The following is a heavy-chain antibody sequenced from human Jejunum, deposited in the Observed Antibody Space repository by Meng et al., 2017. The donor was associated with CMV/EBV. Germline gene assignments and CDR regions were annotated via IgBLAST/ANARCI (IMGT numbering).Heavy chain of an antibody. J-gene: IGHJ4*02. Sequence: GFTFSIFSINWVRQAPGKGLEWVASISTTGDYISYADSVKGRFTISRDNAKNSAYLQMNSLRFEDTAMYYCATDRMDTSARRGFFDYWGQGALVTVS. CDR1: GFTFSIFS. V-gene: IGHV3-21*01. CDR2: ISTTGDYI. CDR3: ATDRMDTSARRGFFDY. D-gene: IGHD5-18*01.